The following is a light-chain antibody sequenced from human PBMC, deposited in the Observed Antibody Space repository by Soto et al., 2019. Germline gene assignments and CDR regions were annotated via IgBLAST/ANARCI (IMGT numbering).Light chain of an antibody. CDR2: AAS. J-gene: IGKJ1*01. V-gene: IGKV1-39*01. CDR1: YSTSNY. Sequence: DIQLTHSPSSLSASVGDRVTITFLATYSTSNYLNWYQHKPRKAPRLLLYAASSLQSGGPSRFSGSGCGREFTITISSLQSEVFAVDFGQQYNIWPQTFGQGTKVEI. CDR3: QQYNIWPQT.